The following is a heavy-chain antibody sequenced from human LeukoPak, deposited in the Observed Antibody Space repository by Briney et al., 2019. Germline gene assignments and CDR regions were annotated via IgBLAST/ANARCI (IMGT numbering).Heavy chain of an antibody. V-gene: IGHV4-34*01. D-gene: IGHD3/OR15-3a*01. Sequence: PSETLSLTCAVYGGSFSGYYWSWIRQPTGKGLEWIGEINHSGSTNYNPSLKSRVTISVDTSKNQFSLKLSSVTAADTAVYYCARVWAGYLLNWFDPWGQGTLVTVSS. CDR2: INHSGST. J-gene: IGHJ5*02. CDR3: ARVWAGYLLNWFDP. CDR1: GGSFSGYY.